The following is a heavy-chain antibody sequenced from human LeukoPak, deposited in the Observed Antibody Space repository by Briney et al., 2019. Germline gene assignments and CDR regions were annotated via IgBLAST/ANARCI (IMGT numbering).Heavy chain of an antibody. CDR1: GFTFSDYY. Sequence: PGGSLRLSCAASGFTFSDYYMSWIRQAPGKGLEWVSYISSSGSTIYYADSVKGRFTISRDNAKNSLYLQMNSLRAEDTAVYYCARDGAPYYYYCYMDVWGKGTTVTVSS. CDR3: ARDGAPYYYYCYMDV. V-gene: IGHV3-11*04. J-gene: IGHJ6*03. CDR2: ISSSGSTI. D-gene: IGHD3-16*01.